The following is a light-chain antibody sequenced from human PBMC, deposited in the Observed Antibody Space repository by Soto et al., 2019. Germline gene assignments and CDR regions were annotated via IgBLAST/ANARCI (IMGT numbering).Light chain of an antibody. CDR2: AAS. J-gene: IGKJ1*01. V-gene: IGKV1-39*01. CDR1: QSISNF. Sequence: DIQMTQSTSSLSASVGDRVTITCRASQSISNFLNWYQQKPGKAPKLLIYAASSLRSGVTSRFSGSGSGTDFTLTISSLQREDFATYVCQQSYSSPWTFGQGTKVEIK. CDR3: QQSYSSPWT.